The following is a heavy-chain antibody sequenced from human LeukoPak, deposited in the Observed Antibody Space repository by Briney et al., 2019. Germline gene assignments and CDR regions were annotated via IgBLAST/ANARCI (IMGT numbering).Heavy chain of an antibody. D-gene: IGHD6-13*01. J-gene: IGHJ4*02. CDR1: GFTFSNSA. CDR3: ARDPRWSPFDD. Sequence: GGSLRLSCIASGFTFSNSAMSWVRQAPGKGLQWVSAISDSGGSAYYADSVKGRFTVSRDNSKNTLFLQRNSLRAEDTAVYYCARDPRWSPFDDWGQGTLVTVSS. V-gene: IGHV3-23*01. CDR2: ISDSGGSA.